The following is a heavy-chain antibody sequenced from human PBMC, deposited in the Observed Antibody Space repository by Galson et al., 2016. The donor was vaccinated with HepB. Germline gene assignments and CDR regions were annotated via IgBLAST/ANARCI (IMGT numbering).Heavy chain of an antibody. CDR3: ARLVTSNSWYGWFDP. Sequence: SLRLSCAASGFIFRSYVMNWVRQAPGKGLEWVSSTSSGSSYIYYADSVKGRFTISRDNAKNSLYLQMSSLRAEDTAVYYCARLVTSNSWYGWFDPWGQGTLVTVSS. V-gene: IGHV3-21*01. J-gene: IGHJ5*02. D-gene: IGHD6-13*01. CDR2: TSSGSSYI. CDR1: GFIFRSYV.